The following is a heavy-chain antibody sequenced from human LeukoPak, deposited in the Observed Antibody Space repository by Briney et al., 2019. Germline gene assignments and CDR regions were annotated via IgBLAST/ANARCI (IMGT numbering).Heavy chain of an antibody. CDR1: GFTFSSYA. D-gene: IGHD3-22*01. CDR2: ISGSGGST. V-gene: IGHV3-23*01. CDR3: AKSPITTLHRFDY. J-gene: IGHJ4*02. Sequence: GGSLRLSCAASGFTFSSYAMHWVRQAPGKGLEWVSAISGSGGSTYYADSVKGRFTISRDNSKNTLYLQMNSLRAEDTAEYYCAKSPITTLHRFDYWGQGTLVTVSS.